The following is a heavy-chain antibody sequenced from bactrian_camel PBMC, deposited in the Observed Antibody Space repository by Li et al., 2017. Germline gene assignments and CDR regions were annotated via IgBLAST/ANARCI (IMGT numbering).Heavy chain of an antibody. CDR1: ESTYRSGC. V-gene: IGHV3S53*01. CDR3: SAVDFDESPPGGACTAQEAVFFGR. D-gene: IGHD6*01. CDR2: IDSDGST. J-gene: IGHJ6*01. Sequence: HVQLVESGGGSVGAGGSLRLSCVASESTYRSGCMGWYREAPGQAREGIASIDSDGSTTYIDSVKDRFTISRDNTKNTLYLQMNSLSPEDTAKYYCSAVDFDESPPGGACTAQEAVFFGRWGQGTQVTVS.